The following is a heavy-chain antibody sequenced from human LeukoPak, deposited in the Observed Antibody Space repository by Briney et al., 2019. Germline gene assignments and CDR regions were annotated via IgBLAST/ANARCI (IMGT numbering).Heavy chain of an antibody. CDR1: GFTFSSYA. CDR2: ISDDGSNK. CDR3: ARGTTDRWNYYYGSDFEGFDY. V-gene: IGHV3-30*04. J-gene: IGHJ4*02. Sequence: GRSLRLSCAASGFTFSSYAMHWVRQAPGKGLEWVAVISDDGSNKYYADSVKGRFTISRDNSKNTLYLQMNSLRAEDTAVYYCARGTTDRWNYYYGSDFEGFDYWGQGTLVTVSS. D-gene: IGHD3-10*01.